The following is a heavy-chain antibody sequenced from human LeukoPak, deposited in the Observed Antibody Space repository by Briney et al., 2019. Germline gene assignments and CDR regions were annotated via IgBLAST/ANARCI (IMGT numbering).Heavy chain of an antibody. V-gene: IGHV3-15*01. D-gene: IGHD2-8*01. CDR3: TTDLGVNPDY. CDR1: DFTFDNYW. CDR2: IKSKTDGGTT. Sequence: PGGSLRLSCAASDFTFDNYWMSWVRQAPGKGLEWVGRIKSKTDGGTTDYAAPVKGRFTISRDDSKNTLYLQMNSLKTEDTAVYYCTTDLGVNPDYWGQGTLVTVSS. J-gene: IGHJ4*02.